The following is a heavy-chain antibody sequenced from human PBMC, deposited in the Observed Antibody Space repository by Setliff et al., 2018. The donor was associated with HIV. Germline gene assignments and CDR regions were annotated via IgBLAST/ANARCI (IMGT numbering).Heavy chain of an antibody. Sequence: ASVKVSCKASGYTFSQYPMHWVRQAPGQRPEWMGWINTGNGNTKYSQIFQDRVTITRDTSADTVYMELSSLRSEDTAVYYCARDRCNSVACYLYNWFDPWGQGTLVTVSS. CDR2: INTGNGNT. D-gene: IGHD2-2*01. CDR3: ARDRCNSVACYLYNWFDP. V-gene: IGHV1-3*04. CDR1: GYTFSQYP. J-gene: IGHJ5*02.